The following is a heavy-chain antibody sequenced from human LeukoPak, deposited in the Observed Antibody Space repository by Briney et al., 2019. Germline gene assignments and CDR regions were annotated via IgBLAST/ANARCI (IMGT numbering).Heavy chain of an antibody. CDR1: GFTFDDYT. CDR2: ITWDGGST. CDR3: AKGKNTGSYLSHVDY. J-gene: IGHJ4*02. D-gene: IGHD3-10*01. Sequence: PGGSLRLSCAASGFTFDDYTMHWVRQAPGKGLEWVSLITWDGGSTYYADSVKGRFTISRDSSKNSLYLQMNSLRTEDTALYYCAKGKNTGSYLSHVDYWGQGTLVTVSS. V-gene: IGHV3-43*01.